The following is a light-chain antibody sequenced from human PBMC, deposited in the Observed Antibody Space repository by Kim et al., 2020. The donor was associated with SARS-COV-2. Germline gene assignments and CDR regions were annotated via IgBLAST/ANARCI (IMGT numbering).Light chain of an antibody. CDR3: QQYGSSPYT. J-gene: IGKJ2*01. CDR2: GAS. V-gene: IGKV3-20*01. Sequence: LSPGERATRSCRASQSVSSSYLAWYQQKPGQAPRLLIFGASSRATGIPDRFSGSGSGTDFTLTISRLEPEDFAVYYCQQYGSSPYTFGPGTKLEI. CDR1: QSVSSSY.